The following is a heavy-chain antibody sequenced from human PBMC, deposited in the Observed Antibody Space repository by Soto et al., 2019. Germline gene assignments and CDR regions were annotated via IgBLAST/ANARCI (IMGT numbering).Heavy chain of an antibody. J-gene: IGHJ3*02. CDR2: VWHDGNNK. CDR3: AKAVTVSLDIFDI. D-gene: IGHD2-21*02. CDR1: GFMFSDYG. Sequence: GGSLRLSCAASGFMFSDYGMHWVRQAPGKGLEWVALVWHDGNNKYYGESVKGRFTVSRDNSKNTLYLQMNSLRAEDTAVYYCAKAVTVSLDIFDIWGQGTMVTVSS. V-gene: IGHV3-33*06.